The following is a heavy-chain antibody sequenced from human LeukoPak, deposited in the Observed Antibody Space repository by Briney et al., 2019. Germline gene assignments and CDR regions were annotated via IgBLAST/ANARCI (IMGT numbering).Heavy chain of an antibody. CDR3: ARDRRGGDAFDI. D-gene: IGHD6-25*01. J-gene: IGHJ3*02. CDR2: INPNSGGT. V-gene: IGHV1-2*02. Sequence: ASVKVSCKASGYTFTGYYMHWVRLAPGQGLEWMGWINPNSGGTNYAQKFQGRVTMTRDTSISTAYMELSSLRSEDTAMYYCARDRRGGDAFDIWGQGTMVTVSS. CDR1: GYTFTGYY.